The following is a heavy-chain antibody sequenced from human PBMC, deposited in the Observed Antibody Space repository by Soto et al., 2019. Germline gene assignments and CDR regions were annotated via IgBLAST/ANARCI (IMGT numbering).Heavy chain of an antibody. V-gene: IGHV1-18*01. D-gene: IGHD2-15*01. CDR1: GYTFSSYG. J-gene: IGHJ6*02. CDR3: AIDRSLALGYGMDV. Sequence: QVQLVQSGAEVKKPGASVKVSCKASGYTFSSYGISWVRQAPGQGLDWLGWISAYNGRTNYAQKLQGRVTMTTHTSTGTAYMELRSLRSDDSAVYYCAIDRSLALGYGMDVWGQVTTVTVSS. CDR2: ISAYNGRT.